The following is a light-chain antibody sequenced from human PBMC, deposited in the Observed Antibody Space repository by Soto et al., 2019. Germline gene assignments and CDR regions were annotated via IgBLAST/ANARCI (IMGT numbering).Light chain of an antibody. J-gene: IGKJ5*01. CDR3: QQSDTYPLT. CDR2: DAS. CDR1: QSIGPW. V-gene: IGKV1-5*01. Sequence: DIQLTQSPSTLSASVGDRVTITCLASQSIGPWLAWYQHRPGKGPSLLIYDASTLRSGVPSRFSGSGSGTEFTLTISSLQADDFATYYCQQSDTYPLTFGQGTRLDIK.